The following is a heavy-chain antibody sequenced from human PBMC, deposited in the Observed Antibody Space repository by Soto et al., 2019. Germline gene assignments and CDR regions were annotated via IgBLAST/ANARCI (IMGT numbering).Heavy chain of an antibody. CDR2: IYYSGST. CDR3: ARIGAYCSGSCYSWFDP. Sequence: TSETLSLTCTVSGGSISSSDYYWSWIRQPPGKGLEWIGYIYYSGSTDYNPSLKSRLTISVDTSKNQFSLKLSSVTAADTAVYYCARIGAYCSGSCYSWFDPWGQGTLVTVSS. J-gene: IGHJ5*02. D-gene: IGHD2-21*01. CDR1: GGSISSSDYY. V-gene: IGHV4-30-4*01.